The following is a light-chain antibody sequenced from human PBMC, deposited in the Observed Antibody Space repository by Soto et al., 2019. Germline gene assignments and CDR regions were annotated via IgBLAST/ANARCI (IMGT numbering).Light chain of an antibody. CDR3: QQYGSSPPYT. J-gene: IGKJ2*01. Sequence: EIVLTQFPGTLSLSPGERATLSCRASQSVSSSYLAWYQQKPGQAPRLLIYGASSRATGIPDRFSGSGSGTDFTITISRLEHEYFTVYYCQQYGSSPPYTFGQGTKLEIK. V-gene: IGKV3-20*01. CDR1: QSVSSSY. CDR2: GAS.